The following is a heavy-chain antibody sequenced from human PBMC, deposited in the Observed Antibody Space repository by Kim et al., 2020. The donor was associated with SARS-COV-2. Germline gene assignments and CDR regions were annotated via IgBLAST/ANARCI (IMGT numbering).Heavy chain of an antibody. CDR3: ARVTAAGNFDY. CDR2: P. J-gene: IGHJ4*02. V-gene: IGHV7-4-1*02. D-gene: IGHD6-13*01. Sequence: PTYAKGFTGRFVFSLDTSVSTAYLQISSLKAEDTAVYYCARVTAAGNFDYWGQGTLVTVSS.